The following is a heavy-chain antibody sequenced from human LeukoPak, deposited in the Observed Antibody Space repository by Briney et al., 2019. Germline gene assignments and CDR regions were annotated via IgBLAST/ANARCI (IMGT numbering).Heavy chain of an antibody. Sequence: ASVKVSCKASGYTFTGYYMHWVRQAPGQGLEWMGIVNPSDNSTTYAQEFQGRVTMTSDTSTSTVYMELSSLRSEDTAIYYCARDGGLGRDFWSGYNYYFDYWGQGTLVTVSS. V-gene: IGHV1-46*01. D-gene: IGHD3-3*01. CDR1: GYTFTGYY. J-gene: IGHJ4*02. CDR2: VNPSDNST. CDR3: ARDGGLGRDFWSGYNYYFDY.